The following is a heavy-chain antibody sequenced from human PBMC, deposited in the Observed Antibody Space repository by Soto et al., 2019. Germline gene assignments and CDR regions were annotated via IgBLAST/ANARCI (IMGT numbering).Heavy chain of an antibody. CDR2: TYYRSKWFH. Sequence: QGQLQPSGPGLVKPSQTISLTCAISGDSVSSDITSWNWIRQSQSRGLEWLGRTYYRSKWFHDYAASVKSRITINPDTSKNQFSLELNSMTPEDTAVYYCARGNALDVWGQGTVVTVSS. CDR1: GDSVSSDITS. D-gene: IGHD3-10*01. V-gene: IGHV6-1*01. CDR3: ARGNALDV. J-gene: IGHJ3*01.